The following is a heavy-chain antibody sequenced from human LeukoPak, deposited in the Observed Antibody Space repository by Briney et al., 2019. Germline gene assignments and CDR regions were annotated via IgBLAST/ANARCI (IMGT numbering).Heavy chain of an antibody. J-gene: IGHJ4*02. V-gene: IGHV3-23*01. CDR3: AKGRGLVSPDDH. CDR2: ISNSGGST. D-gene: IGHD3/OR15-3a*01. CDR1: GFTFSSHT. Sequence: GGSLRLSCAASGFTFSSHTMTWVRQAPGKGLEWVSAISNSGGSTYYADSVKGRFTISRDNSKNTLYLQMNSLKAEDTAVCYCAKGRGLVSPDDHWGQGTLVTVSS.